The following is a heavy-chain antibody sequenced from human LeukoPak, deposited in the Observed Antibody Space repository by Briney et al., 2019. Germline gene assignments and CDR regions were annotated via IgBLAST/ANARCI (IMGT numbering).Heavy chain of an antibody. CDR1: GFTFDDYA. J-gene: IGHJ4*02. Sequence: PGRSLRLSCAASGFTFDDYAMHWVRQAPGKGLEWVSGISWNSGSIGYADSVKGRFTISRDNAKNSLYLQMNSLRAEDMALYYCAKGVVRGVIPTFDYWGQGTLVTVSS. CDR3: AKGVVRGVIPTFDY. CDR2: ISWNSGSI. V-gene: IGHV3-9*03. D-gene: IGHD3-10*01.